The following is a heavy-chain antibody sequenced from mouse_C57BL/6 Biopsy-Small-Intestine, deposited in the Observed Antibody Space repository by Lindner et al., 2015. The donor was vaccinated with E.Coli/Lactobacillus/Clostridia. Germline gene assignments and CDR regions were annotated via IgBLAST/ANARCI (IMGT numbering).Heavy chain of an antibody. D-gene: IGHD1-2*01. Sequence: VQLQESGPVLVKPGASVKMSCKASGYTFTDYYMNWVKQSHGKSLEWIGVINPYNGGTSYNQKFKGKATLTVDKSSSTAYMELNSLTSEDSAVYYCARGGYYGGDYWGQGTTLTVSS. J-gene: IGHJ2*01. CDR2: INPYNGGT. CDR1: GYTFTDYY. V-gene: IGHV1-19*01. CDR3: ARGGYYGGDY.